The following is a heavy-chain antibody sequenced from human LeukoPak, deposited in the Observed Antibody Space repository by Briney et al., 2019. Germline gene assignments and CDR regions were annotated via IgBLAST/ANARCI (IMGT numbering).Heavy chain of an antibody. CDR3: AKSGTINLPHIAVVGTFDY. Sequence: PGGSLRLSCAASGLTFSIYGLSWVRQAPGKGLEWVSSIIDGGYGTYYADSVKGRFTISRDNSKNTLYLQMNSLTGEDTAVYYCAKSGTINLPHIAVVGTFDYWGQGTLVTVSS. CDR1: GLTFSIYG. V-gene: IGHV3-23*01. D-gene: IGHD6-13*01. CDR2: IIDGGYGT. J-gene: IGHJ4*02.